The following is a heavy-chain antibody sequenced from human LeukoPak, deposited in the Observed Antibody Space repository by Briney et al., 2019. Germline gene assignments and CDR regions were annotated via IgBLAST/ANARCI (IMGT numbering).Heavy chain of an antibody. Sequence: ASVKVSCKASGYAFTGYYMHWVRQAPGQGLEWMGWINPNSGGTNYAQKFQGRVTMTRGTSISTAYMELSRLRSDDTAVYYCARADHIVVVPAAIYYWGQGTLVTVSS. D-gene: IGHD2-2*02. J-gene: IGHJ4*02. V-gene: IGHV1-2*02. CDR1: GYAFTGYY. CDR2: INPNSGGT. CDR3: ARADHIVVVPAAIYY.